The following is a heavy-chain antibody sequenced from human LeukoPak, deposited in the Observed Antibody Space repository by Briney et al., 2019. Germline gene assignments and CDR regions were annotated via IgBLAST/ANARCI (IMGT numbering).Heavy chain of an antibody. CDR2: LYTSGST. CDR3: ARGGSSGYYYR. V-gene: IGHV4-4*07. J-gene: IGHJ4*02. D-gene: IGHD3-22*01. CDR1: GGSISSYY. Sequence: PSETLSLTCTVSGGSISSYYWSWIRQPAGKGLEWIGRLYTSGSTNYNPSLKSQVTMSVDTSKNQFSLKLTSMTAADTAVYYCARGGSSGYYYRWGQGTLVTVSS.